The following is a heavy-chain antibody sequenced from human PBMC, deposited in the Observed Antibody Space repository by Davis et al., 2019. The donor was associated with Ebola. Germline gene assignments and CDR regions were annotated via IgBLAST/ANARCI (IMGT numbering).Heavy chain of an antibody. J-gene: IGHJ4*02. V-gene: IGHV3-33*01. CDR2: IWYDGSNK. Sequence: GESLKISCAASGFTFSSYGMHWVRQAPGKGLEWVAVIWYDGSNKYYADSVKGRFTISRDNSKDTLYLQMNSLKTEDTAVYYCTTIEYYYDSSGYYPIDYWGQGTLVTVSS. CDR3: TTIEYYYDSSGYYPIDY. D-gene: IGHD3-22*01. CDR1: GFTFSSYG.